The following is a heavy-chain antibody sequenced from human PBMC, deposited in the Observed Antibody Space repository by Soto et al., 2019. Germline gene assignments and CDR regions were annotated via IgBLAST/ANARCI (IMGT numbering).Heavy chain of an antibody. CDR2: ISWNSGSI. Sequence: GGSLRLSCAASGFTFDDYAMHWVRQAPGKGLEWVSGISWNSGSIGYADSVKGRFTISRDNAKNSLYLQMNSLRAEDTALYYCSKDIWVGCSSTSCYYDAFDIWGQGTMVTVSS. D-gene: IGHD2-2*01. J-gene: IGHJ3*02. CDR3: SKDIWVGCSSTSCYYDAFDI. CDR1: GFTFDDYA. V-gene: IGHV3-9*01.